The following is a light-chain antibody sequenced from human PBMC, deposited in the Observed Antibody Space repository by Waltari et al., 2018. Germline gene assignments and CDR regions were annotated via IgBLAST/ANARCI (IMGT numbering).Light chain of an antibody. Sequence: QSALTQPPSASGSPGQSVTISCTGTSSDFGNYNFVSWYQQHPGKAPKVIIYEVTKRSSWVPDRFSGSKSGNPASLTVSGLQAEDEADYYCSSFAGRWVFGGGTKLTVL. CDR3: SSFAGRWV. V-gene: IGLV2-8*01. J-gene: IGLJ3*02. CDR2: EVT. CDR1: SSDFGNYNF.